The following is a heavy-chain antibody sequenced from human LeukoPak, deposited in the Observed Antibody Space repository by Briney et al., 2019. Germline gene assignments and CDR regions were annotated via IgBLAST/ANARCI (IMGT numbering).Heavy chain of an antibody. J-gene: IGHJ4*02. CDR1: GFTFSNYE. CDR2: ISSSGDIT. CDR3: ARRITFYYDNSGGY. D-gene: IGHD3-22*01. V-gene: IGHV3-48*03. Sequence: GGSLRLSCAASGFTFSNYEINWVRQAPGKGLEWISYISSSGDITKYADSVKGRFTISRDNAKNSVSLQLNSLRVEDTAVYYCARRITFYYDNSGGYWGQGTLVTVSS.